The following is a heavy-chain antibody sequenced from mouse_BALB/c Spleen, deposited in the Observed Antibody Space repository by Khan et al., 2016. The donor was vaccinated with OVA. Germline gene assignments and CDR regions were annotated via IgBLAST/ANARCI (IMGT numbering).Heavy chain of an antibody. V-gene: IGHV3-2*02. D-gene: IGHD1-2*01. CDR2: LSYSGSP. CDR1: GYSITSGYG. Sequence: EVQLQESGPGLVKPSQSLSLTCTVTGYSITSGYGWNWIRQFPGNILEWMGYLSYSGSPNYNPSLKSRISITRDTSKNQFFLQLNSMTTEDTATYYCARTARIKYWGQGTTLTVSS. J-gene: IGHJ2*01. CDR3: ARTARIKY.